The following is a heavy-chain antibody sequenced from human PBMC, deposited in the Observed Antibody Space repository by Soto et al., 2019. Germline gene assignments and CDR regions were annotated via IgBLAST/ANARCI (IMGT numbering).Heavy chain of an antibody. CDR2: MNPNSGNT. CDR3: ARKGVIVATINLYYYYMDV. V-gene: IGHV1-8*01. D-gene: IGHD5-12*01. J-gene: IGHJ6*03. Sequence: ASVKVSCKASGYTFTSYDINWVRQATGQGLEWMGWMNPNSGNTGYAQKFQGRVTMTRNTSISTAYMELSSLRSEDTAVYYCARKGVIVATINLYYYYMDVWGKGTTVTVSS. CDR1: GYTFTSYD.